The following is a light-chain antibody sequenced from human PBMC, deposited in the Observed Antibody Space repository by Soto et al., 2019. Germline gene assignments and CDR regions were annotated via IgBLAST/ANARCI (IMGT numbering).Light chain of an antibody. V-gene: IGLV1-40*01. Sequence: QSVLTQPPSVSGAQGQRVTISCTGSSSNIGAGYDVHWYQQLPGTAPKLLIYGNSNRPSGVPDRFSGSKSGTSASLAITGLQAEDESYYYCQSYDSSLSGFYVFGTGTKLTVL. J-gene: IGLJ1*01. CDR2: GNS. CDR3: QSYDSSLSGFYV. CDR1: SSNIGAGYD.